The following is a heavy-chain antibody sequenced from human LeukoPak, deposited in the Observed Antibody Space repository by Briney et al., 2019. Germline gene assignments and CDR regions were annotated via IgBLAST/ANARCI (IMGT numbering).Heavy chain of an antibody. CDR1: GFTFSSYA. D-gene: IGHD4-17*01. CDR2: ISGIGANT. J-gene: IGHJ4*02. Sequence: GGSLRLSCEASGFTFSSYAMSWVRQAPGKGLEWVSGISGIGANTYYADSVRGRFTISRDNSKNTLYLQMNSLRAEDTAVYYCAKRLLGYADSSPIDYWGQGALVTVSS. CDR3: AKRLLGYADSSPIDY. V-gene: IGHV3-23*01.